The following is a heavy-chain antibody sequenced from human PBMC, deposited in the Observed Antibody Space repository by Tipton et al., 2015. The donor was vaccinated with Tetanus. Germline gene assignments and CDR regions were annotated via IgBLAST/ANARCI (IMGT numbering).Heavy chain of an antibody. CDR2: MNQDGSEI. Sequence: GSLRLSCAASGFTFNTYNMTWVRQAPGKWLEWVANMNQDGSEIYYVDSVKGRFTISRDNAKRSLYLQMNSLRAEDTAIYYCARDVFPYSSSDWGQGTLVTVSS. CDR3: ARDVFPYSSSD. V-gene: IGHV3-7*01. D-gene: IGHD6-6*01. J-gene: IGHJ4*02. CDR1: GFTFNTYN.